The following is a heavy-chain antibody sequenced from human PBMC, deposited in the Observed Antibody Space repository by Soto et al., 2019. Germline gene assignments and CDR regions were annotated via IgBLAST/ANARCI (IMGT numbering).Heavy chain of an antibody. Sequence: GGSLRLSCAASGFTFNNYAMNWVRQAPGKGLEWVATISATGGSTYYADSVKGRFIISRDNSKNTLYLQMNGLRVEDTAVYYCAKDRLAGNFDYWGQGTQVTVSS. CDR1: GFTFNNYA. CDR3: AKDRLAGNFDY. CDR2: ISATGGST. V-gene: IGHV3-23*01. J-gene: IGHJ4*02.